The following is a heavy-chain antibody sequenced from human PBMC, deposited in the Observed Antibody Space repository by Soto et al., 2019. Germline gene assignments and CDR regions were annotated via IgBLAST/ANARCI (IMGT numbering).Heavy chain of an antibody. V-gene: IGHV3-30*18. Sequence: GSLRLSCAASGFTFSSYGMHWVRQAPGKGLEWVAVISYDGSNKYYADSVKGRFTISRDNSKNTLYLQMNSLRAEDTAVYYCAKRGQLWPFDYWGQGTLVTVSS. CDR1: GFTFSSYG. CDR3: AKRGQLWPFDY. CDR2: ISYDGSNK. J-gene: IGHJ4*02. D-gene: IGHD5-18*01.